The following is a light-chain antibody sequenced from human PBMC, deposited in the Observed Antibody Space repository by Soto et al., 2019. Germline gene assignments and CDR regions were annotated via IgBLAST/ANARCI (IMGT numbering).Light chain of an antibody. CDR1: SSDVGGYNY. CDR3: SSYTSSSTPYV. J-gene: IGLJ1*01. Sequence: QSVLTQPASVSGSPGQSITISFTGTSSDVGGYNYVSWYQQHPGKAPKLMIYDVSNRPSGVSNRFSGSKSGNTASRTISGLQAEDEADYYCSSYTSSSTPYVFGTGTKLTVL. CDR2: DVS. V-gene: IGLV2-14*01.